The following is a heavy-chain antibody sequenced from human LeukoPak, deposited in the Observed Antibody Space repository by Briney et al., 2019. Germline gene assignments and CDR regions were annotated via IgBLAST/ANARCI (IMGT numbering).Heavy chain of an antibody. Sequence: SVKVSCKASGGTFSSYAISWVRQAPGQGLEWTGGIIPIFGTANYAQKFQGRVTITADESTSTAYMELSSLRSDDAAVYYCARGWLAETTVVTPYNYWGQGTLVTVSS. J-gene: IGHJ4*02. CDR3: ARGWLAETTVVTPYNY. CDR1: GGTFSSYA. CDR2: IIPIFGTA. D-gene: IGHD4-23*01. V-gene: IGHV1-69*01.